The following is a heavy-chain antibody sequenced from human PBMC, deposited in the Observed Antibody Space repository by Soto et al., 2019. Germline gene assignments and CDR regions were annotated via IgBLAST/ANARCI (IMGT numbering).Heavy chain of an antibody. J-gene: IGHJ4*02. CDR3: ASSTPYSYGRVDY. V-gene: IGHV4-59*01. CDR1: GGSISSYY. Sequence: SETLSLTCTVSGGSISSYYWSWIRQPPGKGLEWIGYIYYSGSTNYNPSLKSRVTISVDTSKNQFSLKLSSVTAADTAVYYCASSTPYSYGRVDYWGQGTLVTVSS. D-gene: IGHD5-18*01. CDR2: IYYSGST.